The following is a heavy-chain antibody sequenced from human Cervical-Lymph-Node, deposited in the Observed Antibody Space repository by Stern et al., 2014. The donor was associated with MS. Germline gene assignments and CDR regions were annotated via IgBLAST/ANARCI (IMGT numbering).Heavy chain of an antibody. D-gene: IGHD5-12*01. CDR2: INHSGST. V-gene: IGHV4-34*01. J-gene: IGHJ4*02. Sequence: QVQLQQWGAGLLKPSETLSLTCAVYGGSFSGYYWTWIRQSPGKGLEWIGEINHSGSTNYNPSLKSRVTISVDTSKNQFSLNLSSVTAADTAVYYCARRRYSTSWSQFDYWGQGTPVTVSS. CDR3: ARRRYSTSWSQFDY. CDR1: GGSFSGYY.